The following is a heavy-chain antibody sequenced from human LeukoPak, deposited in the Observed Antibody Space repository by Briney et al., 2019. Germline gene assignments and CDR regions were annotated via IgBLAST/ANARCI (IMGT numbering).Heavy chain of an antibody. CDR3: ARDWNRYAY. Sequence: ASVTLSLTCTVSGASISSTSYYWGWIRQPPGKGLEWIGSTYYRGTTYYNPSLKSRVTISVDTSKNQFSLQLSSVTAADTAVYYCARDWNRYAYWGQGTLVTVSS. CDR2: TYYRGTT. D-gene: IGHD1-1*01. CDR1: GASISSTSYY. V-gene: IGHV4-39*07. J-gene: IGHJ4*02.